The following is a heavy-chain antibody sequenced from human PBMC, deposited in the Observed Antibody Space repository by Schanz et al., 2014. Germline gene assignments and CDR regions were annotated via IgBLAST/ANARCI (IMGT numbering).Heavy chain of an antibody. CDR1: GFTFTTYR. V-gene: IGHV3-21*02. D-gene: IGHD3-22*01. J-gene: IGHJ6*02. Sequence: EVQLVESGGGLVKPGGSLRLSCEASGFTFTTYRMDWVRQAPGKGLEWVSSVTSRNYMYYADSVTGRFTLSRDSAKNLVFLQMNSLRVEDTAVYYCARNYYDRSGYYHGMDVWGQGTTVTVSS. CDR3: ARNYYDRSGYYHGMDV. CDR2: VTSRNYM.